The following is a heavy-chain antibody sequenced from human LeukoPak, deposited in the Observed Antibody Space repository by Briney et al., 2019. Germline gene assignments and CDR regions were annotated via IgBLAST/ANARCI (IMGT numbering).Heavy chain of an antibody. CDR2: ISWDGGST. CDR1: GFTFDDYA. V-gene: IGHV3-43D*03. J-gene: IGHJ6*03. Sequence: PGGSLRLSCAASGFTFDDYAMHWVRQAPGKGLEWVSLISWDGGSTYYADSVKGRFTISRDNSKNSLYLQMNSLRAEDTALYYCAKDTNPRHYYYYYMDVWGKGTTVTVSS. CDR3: AKDTNPRHYYYYYMDV. D-gene: IGHD1-14*01.